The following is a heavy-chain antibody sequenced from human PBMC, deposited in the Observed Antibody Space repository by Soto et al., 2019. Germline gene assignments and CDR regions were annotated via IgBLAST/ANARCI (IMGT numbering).Heavy chain of an antibody. D-gene: IGHD1-26*01. V-gene: IGHV3-7*04. J-gene: IGHJ4*02. CDR2: IKEDGSEK. CDR3: VRGGLGRRRVDY. CDR1: GFTFSSFW. Sequence: EVQLVESGGDLVQPGGSLRLSCAASGFTFSSFWMNWVRQAPGKGLEWVANIKEDGSEKFYVDCLKGRFTISRDNAKNSLYLQMNSLRAEDTAVYYCVRGGLGRRRVDYWGQGTLVTVSS.